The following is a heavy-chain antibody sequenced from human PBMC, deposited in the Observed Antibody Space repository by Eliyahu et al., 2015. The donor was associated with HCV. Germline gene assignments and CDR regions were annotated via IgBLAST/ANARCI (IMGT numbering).Heavy chain of an antibody. CDR2: IYTSGNT. CDR1: GGSISGYY. V-gene: IGHV4-4*07. J-gene: IGHJ4*02. Sequence: QVQLQESGPGLVKPPETLSLTCTVSGGSISGYYWSWIRQPAGKGLEWIGRIYTSGNTNYNPSLKSRVTMSVDTSKKQLSLKLSSVTAADTALYYCARVRVGATNHFDYWGQGTLVTVSS. D-gene: IGHD1-26*01. CDR3: ARVRVGATNHFDY.